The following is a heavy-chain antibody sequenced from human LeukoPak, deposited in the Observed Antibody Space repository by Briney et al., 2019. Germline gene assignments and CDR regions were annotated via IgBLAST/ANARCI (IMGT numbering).Heavy chain of an antibody. CDR1: GGTFSSYA. J-gene: IGHJ6*02. CDR2: IIPIFGTA. V-gene: IGHV1-69*13. CDR3: ARDGYYYDSSGYYPQDGMDV. D-gene: IGHD3-22*01. Sequence: ASVKVSRKASGGTFSSYAISWVRQAPGQGLEWMGGIIPIFGTANYAQKFQGRVTITADESTSTAYMELSSLRSEDTAVYYCARDGYYYDSSGYYPQDGMDVWGQGTTVTVSS.